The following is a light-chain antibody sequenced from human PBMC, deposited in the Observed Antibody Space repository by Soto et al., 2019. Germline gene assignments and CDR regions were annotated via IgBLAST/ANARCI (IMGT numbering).Light chain of an antibody. V-gene: IGKV3-11*01. Sequence: EIVLTQSPATLSLSPGERATLSCRASQSVSSYLAWYQQKPGQAPRLLIYDASNRATGIPARFIGSGSGTAFTLTISSLEPEDFAVYYCHQRSNWPPLTFGGGTKVEIK. J-gene: IGKJ4*01. CDR2: DAS. CDR1: QSVSSY. CDR3: HQRSNWPPLT.